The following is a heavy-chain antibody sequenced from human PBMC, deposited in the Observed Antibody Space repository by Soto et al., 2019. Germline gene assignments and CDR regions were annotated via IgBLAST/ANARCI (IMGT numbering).Heavy chain of an antibody. V-gene: IGHV4-39*01. CDR1: GGSISSRSYY. CDR3: ASRPIAARHPQPWSDY. CDR2: IYYSGST. D-gene: IGHD6-6*01. J-gene: IGHJ4*02. Sequence: QLQLQESGPGLVKPSETLSLTCTVSGGSISSRSYYWGWIRQPPGKGLEWIGSIYYSGSTYYNPPLKSRVTISVDTSTSQFSLKLSSVTAADTAVYYCASRPIAARHPQPWSDYWGQGTLVTVSS.